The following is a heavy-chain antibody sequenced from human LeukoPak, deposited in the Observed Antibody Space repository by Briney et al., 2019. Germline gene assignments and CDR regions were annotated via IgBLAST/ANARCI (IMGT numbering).Heavy chain of an antibody. Sequence: GGSLRLSCAASGFTVSSNYMSWVRQAPGKGLEWVSVIYSGGSTYYADSVKGRFTISRDNSKNTLYLQMNSLRADDTAVYYCARECSVVTCFDYWGQGTLVTVSS. V-gene: IGHV3-53*05. CDR1: GFTVSSNY. J-gene: IGHJ4*02. CDR2: IYSGGST. CDR3: ARECSVVTCFDY. D-gene: IGHD2-15*01.